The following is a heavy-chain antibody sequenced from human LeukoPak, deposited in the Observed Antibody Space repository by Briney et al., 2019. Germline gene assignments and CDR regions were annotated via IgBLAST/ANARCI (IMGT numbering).Heavy chain of an antibody. V-gene: IGHV3-7*01. J-gene: IGHJ4*02. D-gene: IGHD3-10*01. CDR1: GFTFSSYC. CDR2: IKQNGSEK. CDR3: ARGKRFGELFYFDY. Sequence: PGGSLRLSCAASGFTFSSYCMSWVRRAPGKGLEWVVNIKQNGSEKYYVDSGKGRFTISRDNAKNSLYLQMNSLRAEDTAIYYCARGKRFGELFYFDYWGQGTLVTVSS.